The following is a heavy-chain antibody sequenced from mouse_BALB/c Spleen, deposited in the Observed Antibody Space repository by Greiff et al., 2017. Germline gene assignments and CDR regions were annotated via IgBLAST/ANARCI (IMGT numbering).Heavy chain of an antibody. Sequence: QVHVKQSGPGLVQPSQSLSITCTASGFSLTSYGVHWVRQSPGKGLEWLGVIWSGGSTDYNAAFISRLSISKDNSKSQVFFKMNSLQTDDTAMYYCARDRDGFYAMDYWGQGTSVTVSS. CDR2: IWSGGST. CDR3: ARDRDGFYAMDY. D-gene: IGHD2-3*01. CDR1: GFSLTSYG. V-gene: IGHV2-4-1*01. J-gene: IGHJ4*01.